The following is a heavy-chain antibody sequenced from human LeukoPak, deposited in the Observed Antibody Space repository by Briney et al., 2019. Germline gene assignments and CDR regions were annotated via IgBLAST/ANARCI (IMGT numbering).Heavy chain of an antibody. CDR3: ARDYYDSSGYYLAWGFDY. CDR1: GYSISSGYY. D-gene: IGHD3-22*01. J-gene: IGHJ4*02. V-gene: IGHV4-38-2*02. CDR2: IYHSGST. Sequence: SETLSLTCTVSGYSISSGYYWGWIRQPPGKGLEWIGTIYHSGSTYYNPSLKSRVTISVDTSKNQFSLKLSSVTAADTAVYYCARDYYDSSGYYLAWGFDYWGRGTLVTVSS.